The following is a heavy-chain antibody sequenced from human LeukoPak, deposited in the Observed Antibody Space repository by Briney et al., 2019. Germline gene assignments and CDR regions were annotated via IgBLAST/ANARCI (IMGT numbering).Heavy chain of an antibody. CDR3: ARRGIVVVPAAIQGDAFDI. V-gene: IGHV4-59*12. J-gene: IGHJ3*02. CDR2: IYYSGST. Sequence: SETLSLTCTVSGGSISSYYWSWIRQPPGKGLEWIGYIYYSGSTNYNPSLKSRVTISVDTSKNQFSLKLSSVTAADTAVYYCARRGIVVVPAAIQGDAFDIWGQGTMVTVSS. CDR1: GGSISSYY. D-gene: IGHD2-2*01.